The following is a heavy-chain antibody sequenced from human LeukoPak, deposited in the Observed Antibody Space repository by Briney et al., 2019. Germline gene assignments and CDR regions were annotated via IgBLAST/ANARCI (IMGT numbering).Heavy chain of an antibody. CDR2: IYYSGST. CDR3: TSGTLSYYYMDV. V-gene: IGHV4-59*01. CDR1: GGSISSYY. D-gene: IGHD1-14*01. Sequence: SETLSLTCTVSGGSISSYYWSWIRQPPGKGLEWIGYIYYSGSTLCNPSLKSRVTMSLDTSKNQFSLKLSSVTAADTAVYYCTSGTLSYYYMDVWGKGTTVTISS. J-gene: IGHJ6*03.